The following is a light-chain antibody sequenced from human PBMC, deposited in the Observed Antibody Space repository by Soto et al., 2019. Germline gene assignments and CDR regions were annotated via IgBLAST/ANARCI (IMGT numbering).Light chain of an antibody. J-gene: IGKJ2*01. V-gene: IGKV3-20*01. Sequence: EVVLTQSPGTLSLSPGERATLSCKASQSISSSYLAWYQQKPGQAPRLFIYGASTRATGIPDKFSGSGSGTDFTLTISRLEPEDFAVYYCQQYGGSPRGTFGQGTRLEIK. CDR2: GAS. CDR1: QSISSSY. CDR3: QQYGGSPRGT.